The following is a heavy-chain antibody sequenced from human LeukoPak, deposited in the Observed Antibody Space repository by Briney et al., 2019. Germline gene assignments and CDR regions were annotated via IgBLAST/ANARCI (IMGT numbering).Heavy chain of an antibody. D-gene: IGHD6-19*01. J-gene: IGHJ4*02. CDR2: INGDGSTI. Sequence: GGSLRLSCEASGLTFNGHWMHWVRQAPGKGLVWVSLINGDGSTITYADSVKGRFTFSRDNAKNTLYLQMNSLRAEDTALYYCARDVSGGWYSDYWGQGTLVTVSS. CDR1: GLTFNGHW. V-gene: IGHV3-74*01. CDR3: ARDVSGGWYSDY.